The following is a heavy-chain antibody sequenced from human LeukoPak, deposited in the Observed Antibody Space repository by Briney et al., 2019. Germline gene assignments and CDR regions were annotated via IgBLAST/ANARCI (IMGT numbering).Heavy chain of an antibody. J-gene: IGHJ4*02. CDR1: GFTFSSYA. Sequence: GLLGLSSAAAGFTFSSYAMSWGRRAPGKGLEWGSANSGSGGSTYYAHSVKGRFTISRDNSKNPLYLQLNSLRAADTAVYYCATGPSGFWGQGTLVTVSS. D-gene: IGHD3-10*01. CDR3: ATGPSGF. CDR2: NSGSGGST. V-gene: IGHV3-23*01.